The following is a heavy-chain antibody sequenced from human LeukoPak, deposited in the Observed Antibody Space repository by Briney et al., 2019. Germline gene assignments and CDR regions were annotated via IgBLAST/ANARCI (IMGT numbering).Heavy chain of an antibody. J-gene: IGHJ4*02. CDR3: ARRYSSSSGRALDY. D-gene: IGHD6-6*01. CDR1: GFTFSSYE. CDR2: ISSSGSNI. Sequence: PGGSLRLSCAASGFTFSSYEMNWVRQAPGKGLEWVSYISSSGSNIYYADSVKGRFTISRDNAKNSLFLQMNSLRAEDTAVYYCARRYSSSSGRALDYWGQGTLVTVSS. V-gene: IGHV3-48*03.